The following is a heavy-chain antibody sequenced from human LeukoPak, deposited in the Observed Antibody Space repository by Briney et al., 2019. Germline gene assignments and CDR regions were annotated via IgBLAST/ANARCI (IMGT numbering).Heavy chain of an antibody. CDR2: IYYSGST. J-gene: IGHJ4*02. V-gene: IGHV4-39*01. CDR3: ARRLKAGYSSSWSSLYFDY. Sequence: SETLSLTCTVSGGSISSSSYYWGWIRQPPGKGLEWIGSIYYSGSTYYNPSLKSRVTISVDTSKNQFSLKLSSVTAADTAVYYCARRLKAGYSSSWSSLYFDYWGQGTLVTVSS. D-gene: IGHD6-13*01. CDR1: GGSISSSSYY.